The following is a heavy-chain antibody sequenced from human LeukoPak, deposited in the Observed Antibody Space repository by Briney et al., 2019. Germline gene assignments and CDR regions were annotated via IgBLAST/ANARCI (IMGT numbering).Heavy chain of an antibody. D-gene: IGHD3-3*01. CDR1: GGSFSGYY. CDR2: INHSGST. J-gene: IGHJ4*02. Sequence: SETLSLTCAVYGGSFSGYYWSWIRQPPGKGLEWIGEINHSGSTNYNPSLKSRVTISVDTSKNQFSLKLSSVTAADTAVYYCARVWMGSYDYWGQGTLVTVSS. V-gene: IGHV4-34*01. CDR3: ARVWMGSYDY.